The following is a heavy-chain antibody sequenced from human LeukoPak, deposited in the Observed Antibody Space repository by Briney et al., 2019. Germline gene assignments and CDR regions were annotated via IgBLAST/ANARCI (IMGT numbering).Heavy chain of an antibody. D-gene: IGHD3-22*01. CDR1: GGTFSSYA. CDR2: IIPIFGTA. CDR3: ARDLYDGPYYYDSSGYGPFDY. J-gene: IGHJ4*02. V-gene: IGHV1-69*13. Sequence: ASVKVSCKASGGTFSSYAISWVRQAPGQGLEWMGGIIPIFGTASYAQKFQGRVTITADESTSTAYMELSSLRSEDTAVYYCARDLYDGPYYYDSSGYGPFDYWGQGTLVTVSS.